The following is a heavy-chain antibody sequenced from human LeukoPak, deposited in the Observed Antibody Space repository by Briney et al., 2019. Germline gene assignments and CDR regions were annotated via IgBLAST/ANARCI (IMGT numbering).Heavy chain of an antibody. D-gene: IGHD3-10*01. V-gene: IGHV3-21*01. CDR3: AREGWFGELSSFDY. CDR1: GFTFSSYS. CDR2: ISSSSSYI. J-gene: IGHJ4*02. Sequence: GGSLRLSCAASGFTFSSYSMNWVRQAPGKGLEWVSSISSSSSYIYYADSVKGRFTISRDNAKNSLYLQMNSLRAEDTAVYCCAREGWFGELSSFDYWGQGTLVTVSS.